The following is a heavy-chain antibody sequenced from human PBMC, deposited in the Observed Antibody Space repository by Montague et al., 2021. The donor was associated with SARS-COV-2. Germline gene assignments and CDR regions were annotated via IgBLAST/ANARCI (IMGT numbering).Heavy chain of an antibody. J-gene: IGHJ4*02. CDR2: IMKNYNVK. V-gene: IGHV3-7*01. CDR3: ARGGEITVTLFDY. CDR1: GFAFSSNS. D-gene: IGHD4-17*01. Sequence: SLRLSCAASGFAFSSNSMNWVRQAPGKGLEWVSGIMKNYNVKYYXDSVKGRFTISRDNSKNSLYLQMNSLRVDDTAIYYCARGGEITVTLFDYWGQGTMVTVSS.